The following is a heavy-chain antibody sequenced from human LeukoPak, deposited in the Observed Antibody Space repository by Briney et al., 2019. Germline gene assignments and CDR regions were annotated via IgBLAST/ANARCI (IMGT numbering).Heavy chain of an antibody. CDR2: IYYSGST. Sequence: SETLSLTCTVSGGSISSYYWSWIRQPPGKGLEWIGYIYYSGSTNYNPSLKSRVTISVDTSKNQFSLKLSSVTAADTAVYYCARLGTAVWFGELYDYWGQGTLVTVSS. CDR3: ARLGTAVWFGELYDY. CDR1: GGSISSYY. D-gene: IGHD3-10*01. J-gene: IGHJ4*02. V-gene: IGHV4-59*12.